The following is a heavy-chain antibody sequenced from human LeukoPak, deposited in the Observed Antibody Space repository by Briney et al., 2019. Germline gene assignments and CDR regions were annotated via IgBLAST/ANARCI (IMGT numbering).Heavy chain of an antibody. V-gene: IGHV3-33*01. CDR3: ARAYSSGWGSYFDY. J-gene: IGHJ4*02. Sequence: GGSLRVSCAASGFTFSSYGMHWVRQAPGKGLEWVAVIWYDGSNKYYADSVKGRFTISRDNSKNTLYLQMDSLRAEDTAVYYCARAYSSGWGSYFDYWGQGTLVTVSS. D-gene: IGHD6-19*01. CDR2: IWYDGSNK. CDR1: GFTFSSYG.